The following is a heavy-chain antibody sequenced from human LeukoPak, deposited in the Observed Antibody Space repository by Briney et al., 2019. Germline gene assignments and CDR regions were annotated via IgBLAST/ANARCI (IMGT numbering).Heavy chain of an antibody. CDR1: GFTFNSYG. CDR2: VSGSGINT. CDR3: AKAQATNIYGPGY. V-gene: IGHV3-23*01. Sequence: PGGSLRLSCAASGFTFNSYGMSWVRQAPGKGLEWLSVVSGSGINTYYPESVKVRFTISRDNSRNTLYLEMNSLRAEDTAVYYCAKAQATNIYGPGYWGQGTLVTVSS. J-gene: IGHJ4*02. D-gene: IGHD5-18*01.